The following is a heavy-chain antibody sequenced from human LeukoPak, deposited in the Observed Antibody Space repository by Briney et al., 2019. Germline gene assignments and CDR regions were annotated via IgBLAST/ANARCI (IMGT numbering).Heavy chain of an antibody. CDR2: ISGSASTT. V-gene: IGHV3-23*01. Sequence: GGSLRLSCAGSGFTFGSYAVSWVRQAPGKGLEWVSAISGSASTTYYADSVKGRFTISRDNSKNTVYLQMNSLRAEDTAVYYCTKGRGSPNWFDSWGQGTLVTVSS. CDR3: TKGRGSPNWFDS. J-gene: IGHJ5*01. D-gene: IGHD1-26*01. CDR1: GFTFGSYA.